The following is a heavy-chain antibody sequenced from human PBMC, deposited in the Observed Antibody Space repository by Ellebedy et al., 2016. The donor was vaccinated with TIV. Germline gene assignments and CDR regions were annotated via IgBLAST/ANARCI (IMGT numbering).Heavy chain of an antibody. J-gene: IGHJ4*02. CDR2: ISTSGSTM. CDR1: GFTFRDYY. D-gene: IGHD1-1*01. V-gene: IGHV3-11*04. Sequence: GESLKISCTASGFTFRDYYMTWIRQAPGKGLEWLSYISTSGSTMYYADSVKGRFTISRDNAKNYLYLQMNSLRAEDTAVYFCARDRTTKTGVLDYWGRGTPVTVSS. CDR3: ARDRTTKTGVLDY.